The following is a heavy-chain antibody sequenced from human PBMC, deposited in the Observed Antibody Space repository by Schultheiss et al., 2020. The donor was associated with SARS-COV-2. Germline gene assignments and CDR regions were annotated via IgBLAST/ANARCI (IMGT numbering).Heavy chain of an antibody. CDR3: ARAQTYYDIFDYMDV. V-gene: IGHV3-23*01. CDR1: GFTFDDYA. CDR2: ISGSGSST. J-gene: IGHJ6*03. Sequence: GGSLRLSCAASGFTFDDYAMHWVRQAPGKGLEWVSGISGSGSSTYYADSVKGRFTIARDNSKKTLDLQMNSLRAEDTAVYYCARAQTYYDIFDYMDVWGKGTTVTVSS. D-gene: IGHD3-9*01.